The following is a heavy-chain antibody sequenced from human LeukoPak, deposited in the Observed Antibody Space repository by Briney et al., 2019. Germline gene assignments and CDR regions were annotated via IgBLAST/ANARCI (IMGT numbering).Heavy chain of an antibody. Sequence: GGSLRLSCAASGFTFSSYGMHWVRQAPGKGLEWVAVMWYDGSNKYYADSVKGRFTISRDNSKNTLYLQMNSLRAEDTAVYYCARDPRCSSTSCYISYAFDIWGQGTMVTVSS. CDR1: GFTFSSYG. V-gene: IGHV3-33*01. CDR2: MWYDGSNK. CDR3: ARDPRCSSTSCYISYAFDI. D-gene: IGHD2-2*02. J-gene: IGHJ3*02.